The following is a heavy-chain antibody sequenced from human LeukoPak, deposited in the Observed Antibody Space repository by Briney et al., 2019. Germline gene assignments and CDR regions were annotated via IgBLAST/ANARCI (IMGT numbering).Heavy chain of an antibody. CDR2: ISAYNGNT. CDR3: ARSTVTFNWFDP. Sequence: ASVKVSCKASGYTFTSYGISWVRQAPGQGLEWMGWISAYNGNTNYAQKFQGRVTITADESTSTAYMELSGLRSEDTAVYYCARSTVTFNWFDPWGQGTLVTVSS. CDR1: GYTFTSYG. V-gene: IGHV1-18*01. J-gene: IGHJ5*02. D-gene: IGHD4-17*01.